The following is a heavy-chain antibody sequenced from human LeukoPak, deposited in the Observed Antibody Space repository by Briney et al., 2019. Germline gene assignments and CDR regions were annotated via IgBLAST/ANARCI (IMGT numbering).Heavy chain of an antibody. CDR3: VRRSNLGGYFDL. J-gene: IGHJ2*01. V-gene: IGHV5-51*01. Sequence: GESLKISCKVSGYSFTTYWIGWVRQMPGKGLEWMGIIYPSDSDTKYSPSFQGQVTISADKPISTAYLQWSSLNASDTAMYYCVRRSNLGGYFDLWGRGTLVTVSS. D-gene: IGHD1-1*01. CDR2: IYPSDSDT. CDR1: GYSFTTYW.